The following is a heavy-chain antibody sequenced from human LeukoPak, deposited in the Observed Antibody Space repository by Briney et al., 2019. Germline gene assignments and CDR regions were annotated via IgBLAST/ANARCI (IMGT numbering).Heavy chain of an antibody. D-gene: IGHD4-17*01. J-gene: IGHJ4*02. CDR1: GASTITYY. CDR2: ISYSGST. V-gene: IGHV4-59*01. CDR3: AKVATVTNQYYFDY. Sequence: SETLSLTCTVSGASTITYYWSWIRQPPGKGLEWIGYISYSGSTNYNPSLKSRVTISVDTSQNQFSLKLTSVTAADTAVYYCAKVATVTNQYYFDYWGRGTLVTVSS.